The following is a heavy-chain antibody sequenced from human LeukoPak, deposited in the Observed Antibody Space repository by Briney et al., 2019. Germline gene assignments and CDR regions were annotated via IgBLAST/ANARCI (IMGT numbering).Heavy chain of an antibody. Sequence: ASVKVSCKASGYTFTSYGVSWVRQAPGQGLEWMGWISAYNGNTNYAQKLQGRVTMTTDTSTSTAYMELRSLRSDDTAVYYCARVFCALGSSSLPRVGYYYYYYMDVWGKGTTVTVSS. D-gene: IGHD6-6*01. J-gene: IGHJ6*03. CDR2: ISAYNGNT. V-gene: IGHV1-18*01. CDR1: GYTFTSYG. CDR3: ARVFCALGSSSLPRVGYYYYYYMDV.